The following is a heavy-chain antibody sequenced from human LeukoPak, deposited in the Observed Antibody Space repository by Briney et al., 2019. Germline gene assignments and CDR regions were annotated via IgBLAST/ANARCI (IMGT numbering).Heavy chain of an antibody. Sequence: ASVKVSCKASGYTFTGYYMHWVRQAPGQGLEWMGWINPNSGDTNYAQKFQGRVTMTRDTSISTACMELSRLRSDDTAVYYCAKEDRGVKKLIDYWGQGTLVTVSS. V-gene: IGHV1-2*02. CDR1: GYTFTGYY. CDR2: INPNSGDT. D-gene: IGHD3-10*01. CDR3: AKEDRGVKKLIDY. J-gene: IGHJ4*02.